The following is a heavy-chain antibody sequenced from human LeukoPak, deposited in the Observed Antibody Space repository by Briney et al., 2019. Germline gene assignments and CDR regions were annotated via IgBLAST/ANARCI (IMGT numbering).Heavy chain of an antibody. Sequence: PSETLSLTCTVSGYSISSGYYWGWIRQPPGKGLEWIGSIYHSGSTYYNPSLKSRVTISVDTSKNQFSLKLSSVTAADTAVYYCARAYSSSWYYNWFDPWGQGTLVTASS. CDR3: ARAYSSSWYYNWFDP. V-gene: IGHV4-38-2*02. CDR1: GYSISSGYY. CDR2: IYHSGST. J-gene: IGHJ5*02. D-gene: IGHD6-13*01.